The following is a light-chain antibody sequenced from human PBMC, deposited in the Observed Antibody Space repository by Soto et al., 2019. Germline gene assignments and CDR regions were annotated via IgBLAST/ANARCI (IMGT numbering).Light chain of an antibody. CDR2: EVS. CDR1: SSVVGGYNY. CDR3: SSYTSSSIDDV. V-gene: IGLV2-14*01. Sequence: QSVLTQPASVSGSPGQSITISCTGTSSVVGGYNYVSWYQQHPGKAPKLMIYEVSNRPSGVSNRFSGSKSGNTASLTISGLQAEDEADYYCSSYTSSSIDDVFGTGTKVTVL. J-gene: IGLJ1*01.